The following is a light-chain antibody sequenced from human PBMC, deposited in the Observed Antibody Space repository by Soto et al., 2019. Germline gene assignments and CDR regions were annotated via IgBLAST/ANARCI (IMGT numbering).Light chain of an antibody. V-gene: IGLV2-23*02. Sequence: QSVLTQPASVSGSLGPSITISCTGTSSDVGNYNLVSWYQHHPGKDPKLMIYEVSKWPSGVSNRFSGSKSGNTASLTISGRQGEDEADYYCCSYAGDIRWVFGGGTKLTVL. CDR2: EVS. J-gene: IGLJ3*02. CDR3: CSYAGDIRWV. CDR1: SSDVGNYNL.